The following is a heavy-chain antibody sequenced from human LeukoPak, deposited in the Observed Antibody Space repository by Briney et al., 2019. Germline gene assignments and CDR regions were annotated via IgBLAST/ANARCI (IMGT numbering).Heavy chain of an antibody. CDR3: AKGSQIAAAGIDDAFDI. V-gene: IGHV3-23*01. Sequence: PGGSLRLSCAASGFTFSSYAMSWVRQAPGKGLEWVSAISGSGGSTYYADSVKGRFTISRDNSKNTLYLQMNSLRAEDTAVYYCAKGSQIAAAGIDDAFDIWGQGTMVTVSS. CDR2: ISGSGGST. CDR1: GFTFSSYA. D-gene: IGHD6-13*01. J-gene: IGHJ3*02.